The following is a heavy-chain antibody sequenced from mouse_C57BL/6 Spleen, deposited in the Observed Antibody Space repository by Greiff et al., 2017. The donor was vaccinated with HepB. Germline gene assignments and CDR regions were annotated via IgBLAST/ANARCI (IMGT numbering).Heavy chain of an antibody. V-gene: IGHV1-4*01. CDR3: ARGYYGAMDY. CDR1: GYTFTSYT. Sequence: VQLQQSGAELARPGASVKMSCKASGYTFTSYTMHWVKQRPGQGLEWIGYINPSSGYTKYNQKFKDKATLTADKSSSTAYMQLSSRTSEDSAVYYCARGYYGAMDYWGQGTSVTVSS. CDR2: INPSSGYT. D-gene: IGHD1-1*01. J-gene: IGHJ4*01.